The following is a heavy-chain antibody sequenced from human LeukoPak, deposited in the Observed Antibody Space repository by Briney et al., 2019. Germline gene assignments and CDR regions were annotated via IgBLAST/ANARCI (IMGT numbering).Heavy chain of an antibody. CDR3: ASSAGTVSEAFDI. D-gene: IGHD6-13*01. Sequence: GASVKVSCKASGYTFTSYYMHWVRQAPGQGLEWMGRIIAILGIANYAQKFQGRVTITADKSTSTAYMELSSLRSEDTAVYYCASSAGTVSEAFDIWGQGTMVTVSS. CDR1: GYTFTSYY. CDR2: IIAILGIA. J-gene: IGHJ3*02. V-gene: IGHV1-69*02.